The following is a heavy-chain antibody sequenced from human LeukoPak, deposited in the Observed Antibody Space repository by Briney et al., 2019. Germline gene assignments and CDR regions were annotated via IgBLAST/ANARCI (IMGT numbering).Heavy chain of an antibody. D-gene: IGHD5-18*01. J-gene: IGHJ6*02. V-gene: IGHV1-18*01. CDR2: ISAYNGNT. Sequence: GASVKVSCKASGYTFTSYGISWVRQAPGQGLEWMGWISAYNGNTNYAQKLQGRVTMTTDTSTSTAYMELRSLRSDDTAVYYCARVTIQLWFHYYYYGMDVWGQGTTVTVSS. CDR1: GYTFTSYG. CDR3: ARVTIQLWFHYYYYGMDV.